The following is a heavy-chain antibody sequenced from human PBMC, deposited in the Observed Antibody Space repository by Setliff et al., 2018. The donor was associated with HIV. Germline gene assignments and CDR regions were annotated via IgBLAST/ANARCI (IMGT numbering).Heavy chain of an antibody. Sequence: GGSLRLSCVASGFTFTNAWMNWLRQAPGKGPEWVARIKSKRDGGTTDYAAPVKGRFTISRDDSKNTLYLQMNSLKTEDTAVYYCTTLRAAAFFSRSVYYYYYYMDVWGKGTTVTVSS. V-gene: IGHV3-15*01. CDR3: TTLRAAAFFSRSVYYYYYYMDV. J-gene: IGHJ6*03. CDR2: IKSKRDGGTT. D-gene: IGHD6-13*01. CDR1: GFTFTNAW.